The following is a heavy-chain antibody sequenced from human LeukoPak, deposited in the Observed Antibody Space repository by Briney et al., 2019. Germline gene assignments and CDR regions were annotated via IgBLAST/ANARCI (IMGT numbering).Heavy chain of an antibody. J-gene: IGHJ4*02. CDR1: GFTLSSYS. CDR2: ISSSSSYI. CDR3: ARDGYYDILTGYYRGVDY. V-gene: IGHV3-21*01. D-gene: IGHD3-9*01. Sequence: GGSLRLSCAASGFTLSSYSMNWVRQAPGKGLEWVSSISSSSSYIYYADSVKGRFTISRDNAKNSLYLQMNSLRAEDTAVYYCARDGYYDILTGYYRGVDYWGQGTLVTVSS.